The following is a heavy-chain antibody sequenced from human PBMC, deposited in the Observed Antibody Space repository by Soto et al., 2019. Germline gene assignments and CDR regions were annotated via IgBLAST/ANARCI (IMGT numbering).Heavy chain of an antibody. D-gene: IGHD1-20*01. CDR3: ARDFYGITGNPANDY. J-gene: IGHJ4*02. CDR1: GFTVSSNY. V-gene: IGHV3-66*01. CDR2: IYSGGST. Sequence: EVQLVESGGGLVQPGGSLRLSCAASGFTVSSNYMSWVRQAPGKGLEWVSVIYSGGSTYYADYVKGRFTISRDNSQNTLYLQMNSLGAEDTAGDYCARDFYGITGNPANDYWGQGTLVTVSS.